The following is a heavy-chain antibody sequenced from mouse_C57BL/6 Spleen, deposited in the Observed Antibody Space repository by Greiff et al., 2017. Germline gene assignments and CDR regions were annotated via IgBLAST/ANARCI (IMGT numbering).Heavy chain of an antibody. D-gene: IGHD2-4*01. CDR3: AGGDYPGAY. V-gene: IGHV1-26*01. CDR1: GYTFTDYY. J-gene: IGHJ3*01. CDR2: INPNNGGT. Sequence: VQLQQSGPELVKPGASVKISCKASGYTFTDYYMNWVKQSHGKSLEWIGDINPNNGGTSYNQKFKGKATLTVDKSSSTAYMELRSLTSEDSAVYYCAGGDYPGAYWGQGTLVTVSA.